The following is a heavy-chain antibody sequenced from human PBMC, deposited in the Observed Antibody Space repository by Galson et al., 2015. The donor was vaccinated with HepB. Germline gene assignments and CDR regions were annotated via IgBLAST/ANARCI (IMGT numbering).Heavy chain of an antibody. CDR2: IYPGDPDV. CDR1: GYTFTGYW. V-gene: IGHV5-51*01. CDR3: ARLRPGSAHLIFDC. D-gene: IGHD3-16*01. Sequence: QSGAEVKKPGESLKISCKVSGYTFTGYWIGWVRQVSGKGLEWMAIIYPGDPDVKYSPSFQGQVTISVDESISTAYLQWSSLKASDTAMYYCARLRPGSAHLIFDCWGQGTLVTVSS. J-gene: IGHJ4*02.